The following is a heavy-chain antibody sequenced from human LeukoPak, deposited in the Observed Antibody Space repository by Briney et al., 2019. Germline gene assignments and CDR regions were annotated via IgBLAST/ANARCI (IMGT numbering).Heavy chain of an antibody. CDR2: INSDGSGA. D-gene: IGHD6-13*01. V-gene: IGHV3-74*01. J-gene: IGHJ4*02. CDR3: ARGTSTAPGIDY. CDR1: AFDFATYW. Sequence: GGSLRLSCAASAFDFATYWMFWVRQAPGKGLVWVAQINSDGSGATYGDSAKGRFSISRDNAKNTLFLYMSGLRAEDTAVYYCARGTSTAPGIDYWVQGSLVAVSS.